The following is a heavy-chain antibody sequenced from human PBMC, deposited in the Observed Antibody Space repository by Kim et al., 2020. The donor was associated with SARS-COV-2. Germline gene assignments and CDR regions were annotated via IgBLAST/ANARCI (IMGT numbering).Heavy chain of an antibody. D-gene: IGHD3-22*01. CDR2: IDPSDSYT. J-gene: IGHJ4*02. CDR1: GYSFTSYW. V-gene: IGHV5-10-1*01. CDR3: ARHFDPGSGYYYSDFDY. Sequence: GESLKISCKGSGYSFTSYWISWVRQMPGKGLEWMGRIDPSDSYTNYSPSFQGHVTISADKSISTAYLQWSSLKASDTAMYYCARHFDPGSGYYYSDFDYWGQGTLVTVSS.